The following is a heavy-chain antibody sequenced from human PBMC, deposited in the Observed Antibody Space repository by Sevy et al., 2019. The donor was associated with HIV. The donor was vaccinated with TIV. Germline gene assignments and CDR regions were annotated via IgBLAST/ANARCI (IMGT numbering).Heavy chain of an antibody. Sequence: SQTLSLTCAISGDSVSSIRTSWNWIRQSPSRGLEWLGRTYYRSKWYNDYATSVKSRITINSDTSKNQVSLQLNSVTPDDTAVYYWAERTNDVFYYGMDVWGQGTTVTVSS. CDR1: GDSVSSIRTS. J-gene: IGHJ6*02. CDR3: AERTNDVFYYGMDV. V-gene: IGHV6-1*01. CDR2: TYYRSKWYN.